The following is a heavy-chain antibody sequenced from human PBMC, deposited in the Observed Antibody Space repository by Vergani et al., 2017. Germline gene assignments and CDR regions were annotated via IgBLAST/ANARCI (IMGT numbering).Heavy chain of an antibody. CDR2: INGGGGSA. CDR3: VRVYDFTNGYSQYYLDY. Sequence: EVQLLESGGDLVQPGGSLRLSCAASGITFDNYAMSWVRQVPEKGLEWVSTINGGGGSAYYVDSVKGRFTISRDNSKNTLFLQMTGLRAEDTAVYYCVRVYDFTNGYSQYYLDYWGQGTLVTVSS. J-gene: IGHJ4*02. D-gene: IGHD3-3*01. CDR1: GITFDNYA. V-gene: IGHV3-23*01.